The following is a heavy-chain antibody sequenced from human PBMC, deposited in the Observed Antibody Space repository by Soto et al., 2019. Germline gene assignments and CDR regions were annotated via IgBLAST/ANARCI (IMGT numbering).Heavy chain of an antibody. CDR3: ARDTYYYDSSGPRGDLYYYYGMDV. CDR2: IYYSGST. D-gene: IGHD3-22*01. CDR1: GGSVSSGSYY. J-gene: IGHJ6*02. V-gene: IGHV4-61*01. Sequence: PSETLSLTCTVSGGSVSSGSYYWSWIRQPPGKGLEWIGYIYYSGSTNYNPSLKSRVTISVDTSKNQFSLKLSSATAADTAVYYCARDTYYYDSSGPRGDLYYYYGMDVWGQGTTVTVSS.